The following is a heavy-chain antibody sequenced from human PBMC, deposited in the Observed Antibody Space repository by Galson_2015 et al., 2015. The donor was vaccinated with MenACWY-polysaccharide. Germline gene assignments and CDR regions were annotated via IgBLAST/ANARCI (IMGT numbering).Heavy chain of an antibody. D-gene: IGHD2-15*01. CDR2: ISFDGSNQ. CDR3: ARARVYCSGGSCYGDYYSGMDV. CDR1: GFTFSSYA. V-gene: IGHV3-30-3*01. Sequence: SLRLSCAASGFTFSSYAMYWVRQAPGKGLQWVAVISFDGSNQYYADSVKGRFTISRDNSKNTLYLQMSSLRAEDTAVYYCARARVYCSGGSCYGDYYSGMDVWGQGTTVTVS. J-gene: IGHJ6*02.